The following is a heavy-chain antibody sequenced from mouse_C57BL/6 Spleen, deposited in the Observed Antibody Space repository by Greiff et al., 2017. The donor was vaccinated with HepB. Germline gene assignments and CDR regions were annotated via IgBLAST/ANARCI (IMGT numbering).Heavy chain of an antibody. V-gene: IGHV1-72*01. CDR2: IDPNSGGT. CDR3: ARSRNLFFYYAMDY. D-gene: IGHD1-1*01. J-gene: IGHJ4*01. CDR1: GYTFTSYW. Sequence: QVQLQQPGAELVKPGASVKLSCKASGYTFTSYWMHWVKKRPGRGLEWIGRIDPNSGGTKYNEKFKSKATLTVDKPSSTAYMQLSSLTSEDSAVYYCARSRNLFFYYAMDYWGQGTSVTVSS.